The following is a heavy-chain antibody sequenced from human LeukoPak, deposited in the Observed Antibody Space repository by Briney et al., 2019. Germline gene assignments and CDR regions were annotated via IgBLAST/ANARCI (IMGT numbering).Heavy chain of an antibody. Sequence: GGSLRLSCAASGFTLNTFDMPWVRQAPGKGLEWVSYISSGSSSRYYADSVKGRFTISRDNAKNSLYLQMNSLRAEDTAVYFCARLRYYAVDVWGQGTTVIVSS. J-gene: IGHJ6*02. V-gene: IGHV3-48*01. CDR1: GFTLNTFD. CDR3: ARLRYYAVDV. CDR2: ISSGSSSR.